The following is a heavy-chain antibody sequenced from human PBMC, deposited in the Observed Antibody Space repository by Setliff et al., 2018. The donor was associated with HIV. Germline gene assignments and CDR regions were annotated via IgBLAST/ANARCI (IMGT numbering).Heavy chain of an antibody. V-gene: IGHV3-49*04. D-gene: IGHD6-19*01. CDR1: GFTFADHA. Sequence: QPGGSLRLSCTASGFTFADHAVSWVRQAPGKGLEWVGFIKSKDFGGTREYAASVKGRFTISRDDSKSIAYLQMNSLKTEDTAVYYCTRKTYSSGWNHIDYWGQGTLVTVSS. CDR2: IKSKDFGGTR. J-gene: IGHJ4*02. CDR3: TRKTYSSGWNHIDY.